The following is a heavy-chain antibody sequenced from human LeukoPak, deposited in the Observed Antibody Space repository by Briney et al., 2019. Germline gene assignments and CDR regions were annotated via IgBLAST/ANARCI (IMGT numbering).Heavy chain of an antibody. V-gene: IGHV4-59*01. D-gene: IGHD2-15*01. CDR2: IYCSGNT. Sequence: SETLTLTCTVSGDSISGYYWSWIRQPPGKGLEWIGYIYCSGNTNYNPYLVRRVSISVNTSKNKFCLRLSSVTAADTAVYYCARNGRYCSGGTCRHYNGFDPWGQGTLVTVSS. CDR3: ARNGRYCSGGTCRHYNGFDP. J-gene: IGHJ5*02. CDR1: GDSISGYY.